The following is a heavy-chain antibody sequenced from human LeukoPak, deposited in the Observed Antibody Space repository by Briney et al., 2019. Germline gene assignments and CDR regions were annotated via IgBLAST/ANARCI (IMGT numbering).Heavy chain of an antibody. CDR3: ARDEPVATYYDILTGYPLDS. J-gene: IGHJ4*02. V-gene: IGHV3-74*01. CDR1: GFTFSSYW. Sequence: GGSLRLSCAASGFTFSSYWMHWVRQAPGKGLVWVSRINSDGSSTSYADSVKGRFTISRDNAKNTLYLQMNSLRAEDTAVYYCARDEPVATYYDILTGYPLDSWGQGTLVTVSS. D-gene: IGHD3-9*01. CDR2: INSDGSST.